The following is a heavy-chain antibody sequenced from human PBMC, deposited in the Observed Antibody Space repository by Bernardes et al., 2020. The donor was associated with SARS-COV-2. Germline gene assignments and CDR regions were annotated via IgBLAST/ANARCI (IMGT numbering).Heavy chain of an antibody. V-gene: IGHV3-74*01. Sequence: GGSLRLSRVVSGFTFSRYWMHWVRQVPGKGLVWVSRINEDGSTTNYADSVKGRFTISRDNVKNTLFLQMNSLRPEDTAIYYCARDVVGEDDLWGQGTLVTVSS. D-gene: IGHD2-15*01. CDR2: INEDGSTT. CDR3: ARDVVGEDDL. J-gene: IGHJ5*02. CDR1: GFTFSRYW.